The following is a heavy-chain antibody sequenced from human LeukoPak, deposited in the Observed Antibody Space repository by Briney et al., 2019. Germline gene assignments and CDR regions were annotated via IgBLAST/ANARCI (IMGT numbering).Heavy chain of an antibody. CDR1: GGSIRSSYYY. J-gene: IGHJ6*02. CDR2: IYDSGST. Sequence: SETLSLTCTVSGGSIRSSYYYWGWIRQPPGKGLEWIGSIYDSGSTYYNPSLKSRVTISVDTSKNQFSLKLNSVTAADTAVYYCARGCSSTSCLVDVWGQGTTVTVSS. V-gene: IGHV4-39*01. CDR3: ARGCSSTSCLVDV. D-gene: IGHD2-2*01.